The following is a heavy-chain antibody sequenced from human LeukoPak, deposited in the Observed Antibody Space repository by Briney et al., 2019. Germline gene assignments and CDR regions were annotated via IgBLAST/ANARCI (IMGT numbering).Heavy chain of an antibody. J-gene: IGHJ4*02. CDR3: VRDMHGPRDY. D-gene: IGHD2-2*01. Sequence: PGGSLRLSCAASGFTFSSYAMNWVRQAPGKGLLWVSRINTDGSYTNYADSVKGRFTISRDNAKNTLNLQMNSLSAEDTAVYFCVRDMHGPRDYWGQGTLVTVSS. CDR1: GFTFSSYA. CDR2: INTDGSYT. V-gene: IGHV3-74*01.